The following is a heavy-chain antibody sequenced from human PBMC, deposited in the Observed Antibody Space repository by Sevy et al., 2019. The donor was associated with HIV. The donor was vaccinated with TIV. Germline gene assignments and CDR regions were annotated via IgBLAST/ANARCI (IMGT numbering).Heavy chain of an antibody. J-gene: IGHJ1*01. CDR3: ARRLAAAGGGNEYFQP. Sequence: SETLSLTCTVSGGSINNKAYYWAWIRQPPGKGLEWIGSMSYNGNSYYNPSLNCRVTISLDTSKTQFSLRLTFVTAADTAVYYCARRLAAAGGGNEYFQPWGQGTLVTVSS. CDR1: GGSINNKAYY. V-gene: IGHV4-39*01. CDR2: MSYNGNS. D-gene: IGHD6-13*01.